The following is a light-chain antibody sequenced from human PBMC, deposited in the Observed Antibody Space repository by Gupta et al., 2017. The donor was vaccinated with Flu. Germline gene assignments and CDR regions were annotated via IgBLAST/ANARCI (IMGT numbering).Light chain of an antibody. CDR2: TTS. CDR3: HKTNTFFRGA. V-gene: IGKV1D-12*01. J-gene: IGKJ3*01. CDR1: QNIGDW. Sequence: DIQMTQSPSSVSASVGERVTITCRASQNIGDWLAWYQQKPGLAPKLLIYTTSILESGVPPRFSGSRSGRDFTLTIASLQPEDFATYYCHKTNTFFRGAFGPGTTVDV.